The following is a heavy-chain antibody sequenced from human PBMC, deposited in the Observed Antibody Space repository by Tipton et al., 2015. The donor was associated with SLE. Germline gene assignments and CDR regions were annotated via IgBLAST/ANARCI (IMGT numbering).Heavy chain of an antibody. J-gene: IGHJ4*02. CDR3: ARVYQVGYFDY. CDR2: IYTSGST. V-gene: IGHV4-61*02. Sequence: TLSLTCTVSGGSISSGSYYWSWIRQPAGKGLEWIGRIYTSGSTNYNPSLNSRVTISEDTSKNQFSQKLSSMTAADTAVYYCARVYQVGYFDYWGQGTLVTVSS. CDR1: GGSISSGSYY. D-gene: IGHD1-26*01.